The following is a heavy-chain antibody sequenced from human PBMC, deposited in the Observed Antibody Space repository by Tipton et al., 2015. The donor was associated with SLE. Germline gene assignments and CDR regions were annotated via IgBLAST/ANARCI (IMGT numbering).Heavy chain of an antibody. CDR2: ISAYNGNT. CDR3: ARGEGDLEVDNWFGP. D-gene: IGHD1-1*01. CDR1: GYTFTSYG. V-gene: IGHV1-18*01. Sequence: QSGAEVKKPGASVKVSCKASGYTFTSYGISWVRQAPGQGLEWMGWISAYNGNTNYAQKLQGRVTMTTDTSTSTAYMELRSLRSDAPAVYYCARGEGDLEVDNWFGPWGQGPLVTVSS. J-gene: IGHJ5*02.